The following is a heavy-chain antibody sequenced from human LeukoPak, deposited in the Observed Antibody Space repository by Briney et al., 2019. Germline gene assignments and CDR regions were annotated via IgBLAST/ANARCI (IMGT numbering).Heavy chain of an antibody. J-gene: IGHJ4*02. Sequence: GGSLRLSCAASGNYWMHWVRQVPGKGLVWVPHINSDGSWTSYADSVKGRFTISKDNAKNTVYLQMNNLRAEDTAVYYCVSFYETYWGRGTLVTVSS. CDR1: GNYW. CDR3: VSFYETY. D-gene: IGHD2-2*01. CDR2: INSDGSWT. V-gene: IGHV3-74*01.